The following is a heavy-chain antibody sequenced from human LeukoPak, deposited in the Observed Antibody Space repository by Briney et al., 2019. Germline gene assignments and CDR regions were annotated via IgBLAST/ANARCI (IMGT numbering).Heavy chain of an antibody. Sequence: GGSLRLSCAASGFTFSSYGMHWVRQAPGKGLEWVAFIRYDGSNKYYADSVKGRFTISRDNSKNTLYLQMNSLRAEDTAVYYCARTVGATSPLDYWGQGTLVTVSS. CDR1: GFTFSSYG. D-gene: IGHD1-26*01. CDR2: IRYDGSNK. V-gene: IGHV3-30*02. CDR3: ARTVGATSPLDY. J-gene: IGHJ4*02.